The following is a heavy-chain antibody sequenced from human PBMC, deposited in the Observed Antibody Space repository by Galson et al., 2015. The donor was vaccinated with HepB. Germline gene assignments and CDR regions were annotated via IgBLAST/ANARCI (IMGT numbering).Heavy chain of an antibody. CDR2: ISSSSSTI. CDR1: GFTFSSYS. J-gene: IGHJ2*01. D-gene: IGHD6-19*01. V-gene: IGHV3-48*02. CDR3: ARDPGPGRAIAVAFSWYFDL. Sequence: SLRLSCAASGFTFSSYSMNWVRQAPGKGLEWVSYISSSSSTIYYADSVKGRFTISRDNAKNSLYLQMNSLRDEDTAVYYCARDPGPGRAIAVAFSWYFDLWGRGTLVTVSS.